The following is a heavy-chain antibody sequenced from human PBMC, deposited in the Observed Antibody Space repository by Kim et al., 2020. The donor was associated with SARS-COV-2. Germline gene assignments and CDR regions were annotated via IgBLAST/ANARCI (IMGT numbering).Heavy chain of an antibody. Sequence: GGSLRLSFAASGFTFRNYWMHWVRQAPGKGPVWVSRLNEDGSTTNYADSVKGRFTISRDNARNTLYLHMDSLRAEDTALYYCVRDLVGSDDLWGQGTLVTVSS. V-gene: IGHV3-74*01. CDR2: LNEDGSTT. CDR1: GFTFRNYW. CDR3: VRDLVGSDDL. D-gene: IGHD5-12*01. J-gene: IGHJ5*02.